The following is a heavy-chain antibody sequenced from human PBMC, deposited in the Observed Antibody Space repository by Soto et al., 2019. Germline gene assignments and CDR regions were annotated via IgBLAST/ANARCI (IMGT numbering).Heavy chain of an antibody. CDR1: GFSFNTYD. D-gene: IGHD5-12*01. J-gene: IGHJ4*02. CDR2: IRRGGGST. CDR3: TKGGWLDS. V-gene: IGHV3-23*01. Sequence: VQLLESGGGLVQPGGSLRLSCAASGFSFNTYDMTWVRQVPGKGLEWVSVIRRGGGSTYYADSVKGRFAISRDDGKKALFLQMNSLRAEDTAIYYCTKGGWLDSWCQGTLVTVSS.